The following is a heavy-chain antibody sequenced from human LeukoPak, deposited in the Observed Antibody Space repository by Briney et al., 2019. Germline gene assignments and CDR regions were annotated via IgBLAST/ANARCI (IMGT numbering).Heavy chain of an antibody. CDR2: ISGSGGST. V-gene: IGHV3-23*01. CDR1: GFTFSSYA. J-gene: IGHJ4*02. D-gene: IGHD2-15*01. CDR3: AKDRGYYVDTGTINF. Sequence: PGGSLRLSCAASGFTFSSYAMSWVRQAPGRGLEWVSVISGSGGSTYYADSVKGRFTISRDNSKNTLYLQMNSLRAEDTAVYYCAKDRGYYVDTGTINFWGQGTLVTVSS.